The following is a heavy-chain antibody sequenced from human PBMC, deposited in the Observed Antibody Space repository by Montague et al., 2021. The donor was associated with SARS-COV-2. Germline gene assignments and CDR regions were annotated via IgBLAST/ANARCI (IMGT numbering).Heavy chain of an antibody. J-gene: IGHJ6*03. CDR3: TRLRDGVVPSPILGAWPHYSYYKMDV. CDR2: INHGGST. Sequence: SETLSLTCAVHGTSFSGYYWNWIRQPPGKGLEWIGEINHGGSTKYSPSLKSRLPISADTSKNQFFLKLTSVAASDTAVYYCTRLRDGVVPSPILGAWPHYSYYKMDVWGRGTQVTVSS. V-gene: IGHV4-34*01. CDR1: GTSFSGYY. D-gene: IGHD2-15*01.